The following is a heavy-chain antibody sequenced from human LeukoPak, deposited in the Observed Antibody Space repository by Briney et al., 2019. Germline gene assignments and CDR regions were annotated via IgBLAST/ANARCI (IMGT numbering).Heavy chain of an antibody. D-gene: IGHD5-18*01. J-gene: IGHJ4*02. V-gene: IGHV1-18*01. CDR3: AREIGPRQLHLWGSAFDY. Sequence: ASVKVSCKASGYTFTSYDIIWVRQAPGQGLEWMGWISPYNGNTNSAQKLQGRVTMTTDTSTSTAYMELSSLRSEDTAMYYCAREIGPRQLHLWGSAFDYWGQGTLVTVSS. CDR1: GYTFTSYD. CDR2: ISPYNGNT.